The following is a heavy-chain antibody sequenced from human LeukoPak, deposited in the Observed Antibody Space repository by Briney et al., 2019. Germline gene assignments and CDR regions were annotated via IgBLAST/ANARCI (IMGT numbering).Heavy chain of an antibody. J-gene: IGHJ4*02. V-gene: IGHV4-4*02. CDR3: ARAEGGYGSGSFYFDY. CDR2: IYHSGST. D-gene: IGHD3-10*01. Sequence: SETLSLTCAVSGGSISSSNWWSWVRQPPGKGLEWIGEIYHSGSTNYNPSLKSRVTISVDKSKNQFSLKLSSVTAADTAVYYCARAEGGYGSGSFYFDYWGQGTLVTVSS. CDR1: GGSISSSNW.